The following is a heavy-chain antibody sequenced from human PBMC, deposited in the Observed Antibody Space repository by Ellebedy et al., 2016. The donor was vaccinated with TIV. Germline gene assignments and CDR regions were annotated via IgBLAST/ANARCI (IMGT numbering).Heavy chain of an antibody. Sequence: GGSLRLXCVASGITFGRYRMHWVRQAPGNTLVWVSRIKSDGSSTTYADSVKGRFTTSRDNARNTLYLQMNSLRGEDTAVYFCARDRGDYSISGPWGQGTLVTVSS. V-gene: IGHV3-74*01. CDR3: ARDRGDYSISGP. CDR1: GITFGRYR. J-gene: IGHJ5*02. D-gene: IGHD4-11*01. CDR2: IKSDGSST.